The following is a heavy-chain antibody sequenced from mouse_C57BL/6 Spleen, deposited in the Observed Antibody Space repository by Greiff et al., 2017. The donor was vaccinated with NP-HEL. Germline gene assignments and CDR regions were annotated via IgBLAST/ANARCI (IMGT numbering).Heavy chain of an antibody. CDR1: GFSLTSYG. J-gene: IGHJ2*01. Sequence: VKLVESGPGLVQPSQSLSITCTVSGFSLTSYGVHWVRQSPGKGLAWLGVIWRGGCTAYNAAFISRLSISKVNSKSKDFFKMNSLQADDTAIYYCARNSGVANPYYFDYWGQGTTLTVSS. CDR2: IWRGGCT. CDR3: ARNSGVANPYYFDY. D-gene: IGHD1-1*02. V-gene: IGHV2-2*01.